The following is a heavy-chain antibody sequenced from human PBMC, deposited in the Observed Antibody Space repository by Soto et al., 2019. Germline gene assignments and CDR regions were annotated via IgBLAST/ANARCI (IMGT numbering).Heavy chain of an antibody. Sequence: EVQLVESGGGLVKPGGSLRLSCAASGFTFSNAWMSWVRQAPGKGLEWVGRIKSKTDGGTTDYAAPVKGRFTISRDDSKNTLYLQMNSLKTEDTAVYYCTTVGLLWFGELLINYYYYYMDVWGKGTTVTVSS. CDR3: TTVGLLWFGELLINYYYYYMDV. V-gene: IGHV3-15*01. CDR2: IKSKTDGGTT. J-gene: IGHJ6*03. CDR1: GFTFSNAW. D-gene: IGHD3-10*01.